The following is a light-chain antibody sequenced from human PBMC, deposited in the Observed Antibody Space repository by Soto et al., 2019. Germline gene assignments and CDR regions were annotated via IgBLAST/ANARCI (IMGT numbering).Light chain of an antibody. CDR3: SSYAGSNNV. Sequence: QSVLTQPPPASGSPGQSVTISCTGTSSDVGGYSYVSWYQQHPGKAPKLMIYEVSKRPSGVPDRFSGSKSGNTASLTVSGLQAEDEADYYCSSYAGSNNVFGTGTKVT. CDR1: SSDVGGYSY. CDR2: EVS. V-gene: IGLV2-8*01. J-gene: IGLJ1*01.